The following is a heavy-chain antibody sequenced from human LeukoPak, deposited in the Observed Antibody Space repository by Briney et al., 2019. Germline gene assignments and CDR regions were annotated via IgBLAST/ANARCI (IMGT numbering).Heavy chain of an antibody. CDR3: AREPFKYIVGATVRYFQH. Sequence: KPSETLSLTCAVYGGSFSGYYWTGIRQPRGKGLEWIGEINHSGSTNYNPSLKSRVTISVDTSKNQFSLKLSSVTAADTAVYYCAREPFKYIVGATVRYFQHWGQGTLVTVSS. CDR2: INHSGST. CDR1: GGSFSGYY. J-gene: IGHJ1*01. D-gene: IGHD1-26*01. V-gene: IGHV4-34*01.